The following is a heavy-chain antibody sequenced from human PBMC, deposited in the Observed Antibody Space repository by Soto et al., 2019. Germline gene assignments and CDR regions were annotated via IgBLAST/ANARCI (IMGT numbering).Heavy chain of an antibody. V-gene: IGHV3-7*03. CDR2: INQDGSEK. D-gene: IGHD3-22*01. CDR1: EFTFGRCG. J-gene: IGHJ6*02. CDR3: ARDTVYFDNRGYQHYGMDV. Sequence: PGGSLRLSCAASEFTFGRCGMTWVRQAPGQGLEWVANINQDGSEKYYVDSVKGRFTISRDNAKNSLYLQMNSLRAEDTAVYYCARDTVYFDNRGYQHYGMDVWGQGTTVTVSS.